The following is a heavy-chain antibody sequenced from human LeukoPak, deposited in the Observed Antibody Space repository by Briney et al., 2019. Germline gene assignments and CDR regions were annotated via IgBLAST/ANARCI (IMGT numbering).Heavy chain of an antibody. Sequence: SETLSLTCTVSGGSISSGDYYWSWIRQPPGKGLEWIGYIYYSGSTYYNPSLKSRVTISVDKSKNQFSLKLSSVTAADTAVYYCARRDYGAAGAGFDYWGQGTLVTVSS. J-gene: IGHJ4*02. D-gene: IGHD4-17*01. V-gene: IGHV4-30-4*01. CDR1: GGSISSGDYY. CDR3: ARRDYGAAGAGFDY. CDR2: IYYSGST.